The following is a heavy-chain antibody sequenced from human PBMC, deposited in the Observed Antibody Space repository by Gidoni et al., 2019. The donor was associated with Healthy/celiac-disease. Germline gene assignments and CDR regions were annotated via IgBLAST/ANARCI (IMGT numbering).Heavy chain of an antibody. CDR2: IKSKTDGGTT. J-gene: IGHJ4*02. CDR3: TTRSIVATINDY. CDR1: GFTFSNAW. Sequence: EVQLVESGGGLVKPGGSLRLSCAASGFTFSNAWMSWVRQAPGKGLEWVGRIKSKTDGGTTDYAAPVKGRFTISRDDSKNTLYLQMNSLKTEDTAVYYCTTRSIVATINDYWGQGTLVTVSS. D-gene: IGHD5-12*01. V-gene: IGHV3-15*01.